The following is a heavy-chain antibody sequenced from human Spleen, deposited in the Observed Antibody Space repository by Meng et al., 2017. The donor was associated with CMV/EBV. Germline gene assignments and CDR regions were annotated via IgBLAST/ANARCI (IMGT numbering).Heavy chain of an antibody. V-gene: IGHV3-7*01. Sequence: GESLKISCAASGFSFSNYTMHWVRRAPGEGLEWVANIKQDGSEKYYVDSVKGRFTISRDNAKNSLYLQMDSLRADDTAFYYCGKDAVERGYGSAWSDYWGQGTLVTVSS. D-gene: IGHD6-19*01. CDR3: GKDAVERGYGSAWSDY. CDR1: GFSFSNYT. CDR2: IKQDGSEK. J-gene: IGHJ4*02.